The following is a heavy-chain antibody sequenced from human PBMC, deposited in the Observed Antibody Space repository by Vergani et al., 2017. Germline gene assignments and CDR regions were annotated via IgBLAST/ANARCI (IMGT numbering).Heavy chain of an antibody. CDR3: ARAPVGTGYCSSTSCYTNYYYMDY. CDR2: INPNSGGT. CDR1: GYTFTGYY. Sequence: QVQLVQSGAEVKKPGASVKVSCKASGYTFTGYYMHWVRQAPGQGLEWMGWINPNSGGTNYAQKFQGRVTMTRDTSISTAYMELSRLRSDDTAVYYCARAPVGTGYCSSTSCYTNYYYMDYWGKGTTVTVSS. J-gene: IGHJ6*03. V-gene: IGHV1-2*02. D-gene: IGHD2-2*02.